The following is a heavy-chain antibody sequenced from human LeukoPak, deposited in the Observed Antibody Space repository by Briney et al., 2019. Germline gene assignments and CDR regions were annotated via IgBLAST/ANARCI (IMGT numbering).Heavy chain of an antibody. CDR3: VRDLFRDYHWFDP. CDR2: ISDDGSST. V-gene: IGHV3-74*01. D-gene: IGHD4/OR15-4a*01. Sequence: GGSLRLSCAASTFTFCDYWMHWVRQAPGKGLVWVSRISDDGSSTIYADSVRGRFTISRDNAKITLYVHVNSLRVEDTAMYYCVRDLFRDYHWFDPGGEGNLVTVSS. CDR1: TFTFCDYW. J-gene: IGHJ5*02.